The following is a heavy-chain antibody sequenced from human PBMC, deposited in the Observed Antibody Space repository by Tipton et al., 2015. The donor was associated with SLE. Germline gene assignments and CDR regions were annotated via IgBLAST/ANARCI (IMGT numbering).Heavy chain of an antibody. CDR2: ISYNSRTI. CDR3: AKDATAVTGYMDV. CDR1: GLNFGGYL. J-gene: IGHJ6*02. V-gene: IGHV3-9*01. Sequence: SLRLSCAASGLNFGGYLMHWVRQAPGKGLEWVSGISYNSRTIGYADSVKGRFTISRDNAKSSLYLQMNSLRTEDTALYYCAKDATAVTGYMDVWGQGTSVTVSS. D-gene: IGHD4-11*01.